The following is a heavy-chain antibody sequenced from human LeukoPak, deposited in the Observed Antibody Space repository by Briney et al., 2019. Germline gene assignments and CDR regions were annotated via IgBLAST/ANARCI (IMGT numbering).Heavy chain of an antibody. D-gene: IGHD1-26*01. CDR3: ARGTSGGYFDY. V-gene: IGHV3-74*01. Sequence: PGGSLRLSCAASGFTFSSCWIHWVRQVPGKGLVWVSRINSDGFSTSYADPVKGRFTISRDNAKNTLYLQMNSLRAEDTAVYYCARGTSGGYFDYWGQGTLVTVSS. CDR1: GFTFSSCW. CDR2: INSDGFST. J-gene: IGHJ4*02.